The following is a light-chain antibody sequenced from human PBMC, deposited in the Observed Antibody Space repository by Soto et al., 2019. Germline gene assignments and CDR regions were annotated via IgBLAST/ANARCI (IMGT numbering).Light chain of an antibody. CDR1: DDVGGW. Sequence: DTHSTQSPSSVSASVGDRVTMTCRASDDVGGWLAWYQQQPGKAPKLLIFAVSTLHSGVPSRFSGTVSGTEGTLTVSNFKPEDGATYYCQQSNRFTFTFGPGTKVDIK. CDR2: AVS. CDR3: QQSNRFTFT. J-gene: IGKJ3*01. V-gene: IGKV1-12*02.